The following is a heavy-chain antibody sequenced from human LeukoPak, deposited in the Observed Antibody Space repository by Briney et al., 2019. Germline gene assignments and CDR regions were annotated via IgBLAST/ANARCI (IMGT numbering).Heavy chain of an antibody. J-gene: IGHJ4*02. Sequence: ASVKVSCKASGYTFTSYYMHWVRQAPGQGLEWMGIINPSGGSTSYAQKFQGRVTMTRDTSTSTVYMELSSLRSEDTAVYYCARVWDDSSGYYYLIPIGIFDYWGQGTLVTVSS. D-gene: IGHD3-22*01. V-gene: IGHV1-46*01. CDR2: INPSGGST. CDR3: ARVWDDSSGYYYLIPIGIFDY. CDR1: GYTFTSYY.